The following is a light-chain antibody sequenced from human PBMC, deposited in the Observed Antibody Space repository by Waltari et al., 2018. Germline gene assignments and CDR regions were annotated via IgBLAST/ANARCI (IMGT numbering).Light chain of an antibody. Sequence: ETLMTQSPAILSVSPGETATRSCRASKSIGNNLAWYQQTPGQAPRLLIYVASSRGTGIPARFFGAGSGTDFTLTISSLQSEDFAVYYCQQYNEWPYTFGQGTKVDLK. J-gene: IGKJ2*01. CDR1: KSIGNN. V-gene: IGKV3-15*01. CDR3: QQYNEWPYT. CDR2: VAS.